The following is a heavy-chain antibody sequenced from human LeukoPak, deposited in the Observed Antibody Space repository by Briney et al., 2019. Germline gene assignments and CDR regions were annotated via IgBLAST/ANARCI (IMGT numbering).Heavy chain of an antibody. CDR3: AKDADIVVVPAAINYYGMDV. CDR1: GFTFSCCG. D-gene: IGHD2-2*01. V-gene: IGHV3-30*02. CDR2: VRNDGSDK. Sequence: GGSLRLSCAASGFTFSCCGIHWVRQAPGKGLEWVTFVRNDGSDKYYADSVKGRFTISRDNSKNTLYLQMNSLRAEDTAVYYCAKDADIVVVPAAINYYGMDVWGQGTTVTVSS. J-gene: IGHJ6*02.